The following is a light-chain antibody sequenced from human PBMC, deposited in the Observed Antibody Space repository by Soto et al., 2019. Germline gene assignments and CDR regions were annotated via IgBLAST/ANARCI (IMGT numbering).Light chain of an antibody. V-gene: IGKV2-28*01. J-gene: IGKJ4*01. CDR1: QSLLQRNGYNY. CDR2: LGS. CDR3: MQVLQTPLT. Sequence: DIVLTQSPLSLPVTPGEPASISCRSSQSLLQRNGYNYLDWYLQKPGQSPQLLIYLGSNRASGVPDRFSGSGSGNDFTLKISRVEAEDAGIYYCMQVLQTPLTFGGGTKVQI.